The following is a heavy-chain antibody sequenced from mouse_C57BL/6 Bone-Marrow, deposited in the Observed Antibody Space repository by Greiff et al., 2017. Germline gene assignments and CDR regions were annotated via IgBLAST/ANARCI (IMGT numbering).Heavy chain of an antibody. CDR3: TGYDYAYYFDY. Sequence: EVKLMESGGGLVQPGGSMKLSCVASGFTFSNYWMNWVRQSPEKGLEWVAQIRLKSDNYATHYAESVKGRFTISRDDSKSSVYLQMNNLRADDTGIYYCTGYDYAYYFDYWGQGTTLSVSS. V-gene: IGHV6-3*01. D-gene: IGHD2-4*01. CDR1: GFTFSNYW. CDR2: IRLKSDNYAT. J-gene: IGHJ2*01.